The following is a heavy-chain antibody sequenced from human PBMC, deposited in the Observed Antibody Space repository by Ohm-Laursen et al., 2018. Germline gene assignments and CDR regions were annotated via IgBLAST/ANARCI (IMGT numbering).Heavy chain of an antibody. CDR2: IKQDGSEK. Sequence: SLRLSCTASGFTFTTYGMAWVRQAPGKGLEWVANIKQDGSEKYYVDSVKGRFTISRDNAKNSLYLQMNSLRAEDTAVYYCARDEVGFWSGYRLDYWGQGTLVTVSS. CDR1: GFTFTTYG. V-gene: IGHV3-7*01. CDR3: ARDEVGFWSGYRLDY. D-gene: IGHD3-3*01. J-gene: IGHJ4*02.